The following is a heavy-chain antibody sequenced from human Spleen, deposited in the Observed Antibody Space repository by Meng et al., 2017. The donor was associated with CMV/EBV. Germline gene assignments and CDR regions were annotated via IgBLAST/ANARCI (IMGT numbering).Heavy chain of an antibody. CDR3: VHRSKLSGAYIRGPFDF. J-gene: IGHJ3*01. CDR2: LYWNDNK. Sequence: SGPTLVKPTQTLTLTCSVSGASLDSTGVAVGWIRQSPGKALEWLAFLYWNDNKSHNPSLKNRLTLVTDTPKNQIVLTMTNMDPVDTATYYCVHRSKLSGAYIRGPFDFWGQGAVVTVSS. V-gene: IGHV2-5*01. CDR1: GASLDSTGVA. D-gene: IGHD1-26*01.